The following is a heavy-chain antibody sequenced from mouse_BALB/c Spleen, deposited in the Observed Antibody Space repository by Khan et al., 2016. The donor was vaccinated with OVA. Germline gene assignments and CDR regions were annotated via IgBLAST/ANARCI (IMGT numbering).Heavy chain of an antibody. CDR3: ARDYWDVFAY. D-gene: IGHD4-1*01. CDR2: IDPANGNT. V-gene: IGHV14-3*02. CDR1: GFTIKDTY. Sequence: VQLKQSGADLVKPGASVKLSCTASGFTIKDTYMHWVKRRPEQGLVWIGRIDPANGNTKYDPKFQGKATITADTSSNTAYLQLSSLTSEDAAVYYCARDYWDVFAYWGQGTLVTVSA. J-gene: IGHJ3*01.